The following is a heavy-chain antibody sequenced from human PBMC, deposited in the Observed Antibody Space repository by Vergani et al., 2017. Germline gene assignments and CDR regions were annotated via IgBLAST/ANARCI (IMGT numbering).Heavy chain of an antibody. Sequence: EVQLVESGGGMVQPGRSLRLSCGASGFKFGDYAMQWVRQAPGKGLEWVSGISWNSGRTDYADSVKGRFIISRDNAKKSLSLIMNSLRPEDTALYYCVRDLDCSPINCYHGFDPWGQGTLVTVSS. CDR3: VRDLDCSPINCYHGFDP. J-gene: IGHJ5*02. D-gene: IGHD2-15*01. CDR1: GFKFGDYA. V-gene: IGHV3-9*01. CDR2: ISWNSGRT.